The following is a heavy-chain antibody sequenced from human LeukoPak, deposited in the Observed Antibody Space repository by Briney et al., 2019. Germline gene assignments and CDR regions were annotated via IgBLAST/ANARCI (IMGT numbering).Heavy chain of an antibody. Sequence: PGGSLRLSCAASGFTFSSYSMNWVRQAPGNGLEWVSSISSSSSYIYYADSVKGRFTISRDNAKNSLYLQMNSLRAEDTAVYYCARVLAGIAAADFDYWGQGTLVTVSS. CDR3: ARVLAGIAAADFDY. CDR1: GFTFSSYS. D-gene: IGHD6-13*01. V-gene: IGHV3-21*01. CDR2: ISSSSSYI. J-gene: IGHJ4*02.